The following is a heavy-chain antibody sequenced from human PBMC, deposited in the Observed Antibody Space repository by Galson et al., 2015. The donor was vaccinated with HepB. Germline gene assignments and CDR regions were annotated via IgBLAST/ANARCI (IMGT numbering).Heavy chain of an antibody. Sequence: SLRLSCAASGFSFSGYGMNWVRLAPGKGLEWVSAISSSGASIYYADSVKGRFTISRDNARNSLYLQMFSLRAEDTAVYFCARERRSGLTSYHYSYSMDFWGKGTAVTVSS. D-gene: IGHD6-25*01. J-gene: IGHJ6*03. V-gene: IGHV3-21*01. CDR1: GFSFSGYG. CDR3: ARERRSGLTSYHYSYSMDF. CDR2: ISSSGASI.